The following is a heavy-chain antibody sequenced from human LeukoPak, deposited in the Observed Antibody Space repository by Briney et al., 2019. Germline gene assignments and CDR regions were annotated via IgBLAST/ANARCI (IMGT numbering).Heavy chain of an antibody. CDR2: ISGSGGST. D-gene: IGHD6-19*01. CDR1: GFTFSSYA. CDR3: AKDSLLRGYSSVNWFDL. J-gene: IGHJ5*02. V-gene: IGHV3-23*01. Sequence: PGGSLRLSCAASGFTFSSYAMSWVRQPPGKGLEWVSAISGSGGSTYYADSVKGRLTISRDNYKHTLYLQMNSLRAEDRAVYYCAKDSLLRGYSSVNWFDLWGQGTLVTVST.